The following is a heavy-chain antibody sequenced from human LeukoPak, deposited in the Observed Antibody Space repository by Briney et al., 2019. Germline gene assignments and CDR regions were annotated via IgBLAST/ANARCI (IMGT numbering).Heavy chain of an antibody. CDR3: ARDQRLSGGADI. CDR1: GFTFSSYS. CDR2: ISSSSSYI. J-gene: IGHJ3*02. Sequence: GGSLRLSCAASGFTFSSYSMNWVRQAPGKGLEWVSSISSSSSYIYYADSVKGRFTISRDNAKNSLYLQMNSLRAEDTAVYYCARDQRLSGGADIWGQGTMVTVSS. D-gene: IGHD3-16*01. V-gene: IGHV3-21*01.